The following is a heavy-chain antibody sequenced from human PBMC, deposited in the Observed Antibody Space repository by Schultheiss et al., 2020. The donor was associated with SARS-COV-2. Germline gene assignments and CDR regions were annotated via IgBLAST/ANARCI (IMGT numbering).Heavy chain of an antibody. J-gene: IGHJ4*02. CDR2: IYTSGST. CDR1: GDFFSTYY. Sequence: SETLSLTCAVSGDFFSTYYWSWVRQPPGKGLEWIGRIYTSGSTNYNPSLKSRVTISVGTSKNQFSLRMTSVTAADTAVYYCSRVRRQFASGSPSDYWGRGSLVTVSS. V-gene: IGHV4-4*08. D-gene: IGHD3-10*01. CDR3: SRVRRQFASGSPSDY.